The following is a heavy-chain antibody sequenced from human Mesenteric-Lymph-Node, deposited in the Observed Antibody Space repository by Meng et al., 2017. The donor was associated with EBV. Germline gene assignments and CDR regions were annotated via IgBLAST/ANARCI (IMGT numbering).Heavy chain of an antibody. CDR1: LYTFTDYS. D-gene: IGHD3-10*01. CDR2: INTHTGIP. J-gene: IGHJ4*02. CDR3: AREESGMPRY. Sequence: VQVVQAWTEFVKAGALVKVACKDSLYTFTDYSMIWGRKAHGHGVAWVGWINTHTGIPTYAQGFTGRFVFSLDTSVSTAYLQINSLKADDTAIYFCAREESGMPRYWGQGTLVTVSS. V-gene: IGHV7-4-1*02.